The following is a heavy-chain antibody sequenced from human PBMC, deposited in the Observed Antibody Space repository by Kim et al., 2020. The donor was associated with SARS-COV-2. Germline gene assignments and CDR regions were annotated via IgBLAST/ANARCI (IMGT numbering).Heavy chain of an antibody. Sequence: GGSLRLSCAASGFTFSSYGMHWVRQAPGKGLEWVAVIWYDGSNKYYADSVKGRFTISRDNSKNTLYLQMNSLRAEDTAVYYCARGELHSSSWYYLGFNSNWFDPWGQGTLVTVSS. CDR1: GFTFSSYG. CDR3: ARGELHSSSWYYLGFNSNWFDP. CDR2: IWYDGSNK. V-gene: IGHV3-33*01. J-gene: IGHJ5*02. D-gene: IGHD6-13*01.